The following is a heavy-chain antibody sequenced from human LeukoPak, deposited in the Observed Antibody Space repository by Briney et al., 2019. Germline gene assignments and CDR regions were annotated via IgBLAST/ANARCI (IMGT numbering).Heavy chain of an antibody. V-gene: IGHV4-59*08. D-gene: IGHD6-19*01. Sequence: SETLSLTCTVSGGSISSYYWSWIRQPAGKGLEWIGYIYYSGSTNYNPSLKSRVTISVDTSKNQFSLKLSSVTAADTAVYYCARQYSSGSKLGYDYWGQGTLVTVSS. J-gene: IGHJ4*02. CDR2: IYYSGST. CDR1: GGSISSYY. CDR3: ARQYSSGSKLGYDY.